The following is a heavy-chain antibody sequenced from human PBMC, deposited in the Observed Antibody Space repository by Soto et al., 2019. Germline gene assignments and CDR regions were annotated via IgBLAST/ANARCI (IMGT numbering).Heavy chain of an antibody. J-gene: IGHJ4*02. D-gene: IGHD2-2*01. CDR3: ARGIGYCRSINCYYSLRWRFDS. CDR1: GGSFSGYY. CDR2: VNHSGTT. Sequence: QVQLQQWGAGLLKPSETLSLTCAVYGGSFSGYYWTWIRQSPEKGLEWIGEVNHSGTTYYNPSLNSRVTKSGNTPKNQFSRKMSSVPAADTAVYYCARGIGYCRSINCYYSLRWRFDSWGQGNLVTVSS. V-gene: IGHV4-34*01.